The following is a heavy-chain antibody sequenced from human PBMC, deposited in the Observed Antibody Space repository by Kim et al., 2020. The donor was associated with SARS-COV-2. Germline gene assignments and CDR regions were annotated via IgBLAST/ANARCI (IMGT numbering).Heavy chain of an antibody. CDR3: ARERDYGGNSADFDY. J-gene: IGHJ4*02. V-gene: IGHV6-1*01. Sequence: VSVRSRITINPDTSMNQFSLQLNSVTPEDTAVYYCARERDYGGNSADFDYWGQGTLVTVSS. D-gene: IGHD4-17*01.